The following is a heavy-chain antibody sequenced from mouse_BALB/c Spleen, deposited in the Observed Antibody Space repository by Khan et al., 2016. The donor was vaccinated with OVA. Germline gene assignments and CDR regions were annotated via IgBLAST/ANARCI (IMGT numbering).Heavy chain of an antibody. D-gene: IGHD2-10*01. V-gene: IGHV9-3-1*01. CDR2: INTYTGEP. CDR3: ARPPYFSYVMVY. CDR1: GYTFTNYG. J-gene: IGHJ4*01. Sequence: IQLVRSGPELKKPGETVKISCKASGYTFTNYGMNWVKQAPGKGLKWMGWINTYTGEPTYADDFKGRFAFSLETSASTAYLQINNLKNEDTATYFCARPPYFSYVMVYWGQGTSVTVSS.